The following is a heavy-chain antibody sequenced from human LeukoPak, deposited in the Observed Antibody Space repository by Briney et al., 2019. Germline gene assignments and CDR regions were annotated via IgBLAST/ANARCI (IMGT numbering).Heavy chain of an antibody. CDR1: GGTLSSYA. J-gene: IGHJ5*02. D-gene: IGHD3-22*01. CDR2: IIPILGIA. Sequence: SVKVSRKASGGTLSSYAISWVRQAPGQGLEWMGRIIPILGIANYAQKFQGRVTITADKSTSTAYMELSSLRSEDTAVYYCARGGMMADSSGYYPWFDPWGQGTLVTVSS. V-gene: IGHV1-69*04. CDR3: ARGGMMADSSGYYPWFDP.